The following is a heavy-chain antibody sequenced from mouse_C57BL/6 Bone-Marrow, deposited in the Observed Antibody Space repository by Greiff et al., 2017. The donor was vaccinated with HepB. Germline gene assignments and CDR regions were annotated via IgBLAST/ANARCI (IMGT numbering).Heavy chain of an antibody. V-gene: IGHV14-4*01. CDR2: IDPENGDT. CDR3: TTLITTVVARAY. Sequence: VQLQQSGAELVRPGASVTLSCTASGFNINDDYMHWVKQRPEQGLAWIGLIDPENGDTDYASKFQGTATITADTSSNTAYRQLSSLTSEDTAVYDGTTLITTVVARAYWGQGTLVTVSA. CDR1: GFNINDDY. J-gene: IGHJ3*01. D-gene: IGHD1-1*01.